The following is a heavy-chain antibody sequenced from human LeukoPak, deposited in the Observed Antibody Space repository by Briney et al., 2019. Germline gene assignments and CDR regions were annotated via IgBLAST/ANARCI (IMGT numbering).Heavy chain of an antibody. V-gene: IGHV3-64*05. J-gene: IGHJ4*02. CDR2: INTNGANT. CDR3: VKGLDYSSSQMDS. Sequence: GGSLRLSCSASGFTFKSYAMHWVRQAPGKGLEYVSSINTNGANTYYADSVEGRFTISRDNSRNTVYVQMNSLTPEDTAVYYCVKGLDYSSSQMDSWGQGTLVTVSS. D-gene: IGHD6-6*01. CDR1: GFTFKSYA.